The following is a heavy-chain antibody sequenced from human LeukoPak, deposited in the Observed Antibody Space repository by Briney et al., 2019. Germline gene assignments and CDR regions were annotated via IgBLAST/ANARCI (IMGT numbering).Heavy chain of an antibody. CDR3: ARGYTSSDY. D-gene: IGHD5-12*01. CDR2: ISSSGSTI. J-gene: IGHJ4*02. Sequence: AGGSLRLSCAASGFTFSSYEMNWVRQAPGKGLEWVSYISSSGSTIYYADSVKGRFTISRDNAKNSLYLQMNSLRAEDTAVYYCARGYTSSDYWGQGTLVTVSS. V-gene: IGHV3-48*03. CDR1: GFTFSSYE.